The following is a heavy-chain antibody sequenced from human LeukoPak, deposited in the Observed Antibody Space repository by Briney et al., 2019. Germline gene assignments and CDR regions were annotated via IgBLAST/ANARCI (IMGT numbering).Heavy chain of an antibody. CDR2: IAYDGSRA. CDR1: GFTFGGYG. D-gene: IGHD1-14*01. Sequence: GGSLRLSCAGSGFTFGGYGMHWFRQTTGKGLEWVAVIAYDGSRAFYADSVKGRFTISRDNSKNTMSVQMDDLRAEDTAVYYCTRYNNDHFDYWGQGTLVTVSS. J-gene: IGHJ4*02. V-gene: IGHV3-33*01. CDR3: TRYNNDHFDY.